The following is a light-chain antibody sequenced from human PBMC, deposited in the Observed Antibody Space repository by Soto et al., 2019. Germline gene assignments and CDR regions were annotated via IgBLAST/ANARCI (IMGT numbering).Light chain of an antibody. Sequence: DIQITQSPATLSASVGARVTITCRASQSIGSWLAWFQQTQGKPPNLLIYDASSLESGVPSRFSGSGSGTELTITISSLQPDDCATYYCQQYNSYSPAFGQGTKVDIK. V-gene: IGKV1-5*01. CDR3: QQYNSYSPA. CDR1: QSIGSW. J-gene: IGKJ1*01. CDR2: DAS.